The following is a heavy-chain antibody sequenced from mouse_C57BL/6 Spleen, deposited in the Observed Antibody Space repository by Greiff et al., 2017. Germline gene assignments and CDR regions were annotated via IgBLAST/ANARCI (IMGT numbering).Heavy chain of an antibody. J-gene: IGHJ2*01. V-gene: IGHV1-64*01. Sequence: VQLQQPGAELVKPGASVKLSCKASGYTFTSYWMHWVKQRPGQGLEWIGMIHPNSGSTNYNEKFKSKATLTVDKSSSTAYMQLSSLTSEDSAVYYCARERVTWYFDCWGQGTTLTVSS. CDR2: IHPNSGST. CDR1: GYTFTSYW. D-gene: IGHD2-2*01. CDR3: ARERVTWYFDC.